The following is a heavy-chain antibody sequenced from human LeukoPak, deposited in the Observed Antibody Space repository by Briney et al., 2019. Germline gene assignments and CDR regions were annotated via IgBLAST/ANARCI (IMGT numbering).Heavy chain of an antibody. CDR1: GFTFGNSG. V-gene: IGHV3-74*01. D-gene: IGHD1-14*01. CDR2: INADGSTT. Sequence: PGGSLRLSWAGSGFTFGNSGGHGVRQPPGRGRGGVSLINADGSTTTYADSVKGRFAISRDNARNTLSLQMNSLTIEDTAVYYCVVVVEPPDSDGFDVWGQGTMITVSS. J-gene: IGHJ3*01. CDR3: VVVVEPPDSDGFDV.